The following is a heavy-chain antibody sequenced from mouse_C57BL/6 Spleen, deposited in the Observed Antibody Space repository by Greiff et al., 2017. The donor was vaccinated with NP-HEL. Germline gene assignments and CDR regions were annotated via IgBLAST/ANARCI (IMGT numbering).Heavy chain of an antibody. CDR1: GYTFTGYW. CDR3: ALYGNYAYFDV. CDR2: ILPGSGST. D-gene: IGHD2-1*01. V-gene: IGHV1-9*01. Sequence: QVQLQQSGAELMKPGASVKLSCKATGYTFTGYWIEWVKQRPGHGLEWIGEILPGSGSTNYNEKFKGKATFTADTSSNTAYMQISSLATEDSAIYFCALYGNYAYFDVWGTGTTVTVSS. J-gene: IGHJ1*03.